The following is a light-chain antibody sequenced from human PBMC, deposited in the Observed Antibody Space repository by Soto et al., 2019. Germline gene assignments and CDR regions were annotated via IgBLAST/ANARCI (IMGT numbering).Light chain of an antibody. V-gene: IGLV2-14*01. CDR2: EVS. J-gene: IGLJ2*01. Sequence: QSVLTQPASVSGSPGQSITLSRTGTSSDVGGYNYVSWYQQHPGKAPKLMIYEVSNRPSGVSNRFSGSKSGNTASLTISGLQAEDEADYYCSSYTSSSTVVFGGGTKLTVL. CDR3: SSYTSSSTVV. CDR1: SSDVGGYNY.